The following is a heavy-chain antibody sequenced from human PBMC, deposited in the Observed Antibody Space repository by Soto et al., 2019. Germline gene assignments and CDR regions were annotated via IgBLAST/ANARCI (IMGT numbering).Heavy chain of an antibody. CDR2: IFWDADK. J-gene: IGHJ3*02. CDR3: AHGKLGLNAFRI. CDR1: GFSLSTSGVH. V-gene: IGHV2-5*02. Sequence: GPTLVNPTQPLTLTCTFSGFSLSTSGVHVGWNSKHPGQALEWLAIIFWDADKRYSPSLKTRLSIIKDTSNFQVVLTLTNMDPVDTATYYCAHGKLGLNAFRIWGQGTMVTVSS. D-gene: IGHD6-6*01.